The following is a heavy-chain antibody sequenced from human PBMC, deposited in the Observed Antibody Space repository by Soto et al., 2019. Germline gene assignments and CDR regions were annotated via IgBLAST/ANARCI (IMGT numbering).Heavy chain of an antibody. CDR2: IWYDGSNK. CDR1: GFTFSSYG. D-gene: IGHD3-22*01. Sequence: PGGSLRLSCAASGFTFSSYGMHWVRQAPGKGLEWVAVIWYDGSNKYYADSVKGRFTISRDNSKNTLYLQMNSLRAEDTAVYYCARDWGFYDSSGYYGQDAFDICGQGTMVTVS. CDR3: ARDWGFYDSSGYYGQDAFDI. V-gene: IGHV3-33*01. J-gene: IGHJ3*02.